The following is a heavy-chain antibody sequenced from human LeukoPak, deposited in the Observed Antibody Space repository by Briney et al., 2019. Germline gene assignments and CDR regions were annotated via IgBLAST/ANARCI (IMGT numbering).Heavy chain of an antibody. CDR1: GFTFSSYA. CDR3: ARGAPERISSSTNYYFDY. J-gene: IGHJ4*02. D-gene: IGHD6-6*01. CDR2: ISYDGNNK. Sequence: TGGSLRLSCAASGFTFSSYAMYWVRQAPGKGLEWVAVISYDGNNKYYADSVKGRFIISRDDSKNTLSLQMNSLRAEDTAVYYCARGAPERISSSTNYYFDYWGQGTLVTVSS. V-gene: IGHV3-30-3*01.